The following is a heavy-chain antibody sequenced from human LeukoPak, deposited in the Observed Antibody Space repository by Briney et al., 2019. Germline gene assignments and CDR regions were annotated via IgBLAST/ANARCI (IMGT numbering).Heavy chain of an antibody. D-gene: IGHD1-26*01. J-gene: IGHJ4*02. CDR2: ISGRGDNT. CDR3: AKPGENTLYYFNS. CDR1: EFTFSNYA. Sequence: GGSLRLSCAASEFTFSNYAMSWVRQAPGKGLGWVSAISGRGDNTYYTDSVKGRFTISRDNSKNTLYLQMNSLRAEDTAIYYCAKPGENTLYYFNSWGQGTLVTVSS. V-gene: IGHV3-23*01.